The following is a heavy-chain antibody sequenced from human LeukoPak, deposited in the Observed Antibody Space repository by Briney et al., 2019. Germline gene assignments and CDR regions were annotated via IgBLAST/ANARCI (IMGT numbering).Heavy chain of an antibody. CDR3: ARGDGEELLWFGELARHDYYMDV. J-gene: IGHJ6*03. D-gene: IGHD3-10*01. CDR1: GYSISSGYY. CDR2: IYHSGST. Sequence: SETLSLTCTVSGYSISSGYYWGWIRQPPGKGLEWIGSIYHSGSTYYNPSLKSRVTISVDTSKNQFSLKLSSVTAADTAVYYCARGDGEELLWFGELARHDYYMDVWGKGTTVTVSS. V-gene: IGHV4-38-2*02.